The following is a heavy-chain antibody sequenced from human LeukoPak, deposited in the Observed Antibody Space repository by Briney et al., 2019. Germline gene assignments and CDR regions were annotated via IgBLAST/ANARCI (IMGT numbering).Heavy chain of an antibody. J-gene: IGHJ4*02. V-gene: IGHV4-34*01. Sequence: PSETLSLTCAVYGGSFSGYYWSWIRQPPGKGLEWIGEINHSGSTNYNPSLKSRVTISVDTSKNQFSLKLSSVTAADTAVYYCARLLRRGYSYGYSRGFDYWGQGTLVTVSS. CDR1: GGSFSGYY. CDR2: INHSGST. CDR3: ARLLRRGYSYGYSRGFDY. D-gene: IGHD5-18*01.